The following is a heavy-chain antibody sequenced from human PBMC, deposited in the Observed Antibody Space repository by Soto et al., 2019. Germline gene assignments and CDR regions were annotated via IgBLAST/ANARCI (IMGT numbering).Heavy chain of an antibody. CDR3: TGKANGY. CDR2: IKSKIDGGTT. CDR1: GFTFSNAW. D-gene: IGHD1-26*01. V-gene: IGHV3-15*01. J-gene: IGHJ4*02. Sequence: EVQLVESGGGLVKPGGSLRLSCAASGFTFSNAWMSWVRQAPGKGLEWVGRIKSKIDGGTTDYAAPVKGRFTISRDDSKNTLYLQMNSLKPEGTAVYYCTGKANGYWGQGTLVTVSS.